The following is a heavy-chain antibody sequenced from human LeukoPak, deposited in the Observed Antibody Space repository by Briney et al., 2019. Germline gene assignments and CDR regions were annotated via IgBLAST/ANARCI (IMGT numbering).Heavy chain of an antibody. D-gene: IGHD3-22*01. CDR3: ARWTREYYDSSGYNY. CDR1: GFTFSRYW. Sequence: GGSLRLSCAASGFTFSRYWMSWVRQAPGKGLEWVANIKQDGSEKYYVDSVEGRFTISRDNAKNSLYLQMNSLRAGDTAVCYCARWTREYYDSSGYNYWGQGTLVTVSS. CDR2: IKQDGSEK. V-gene: IGHV3-7*01. J-gene: IGHJ4*02.